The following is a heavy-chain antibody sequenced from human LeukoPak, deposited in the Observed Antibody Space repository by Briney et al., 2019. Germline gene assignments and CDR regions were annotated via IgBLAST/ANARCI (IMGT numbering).Heavy chain of an antibody. J-gene: IGHJ6*04. D-gene: IGHD3-10*02. CDR1: GFTFSDYY. CDR2: ISPSGNNI. Sequence: GGSLRLSCAASGFTFSDYYMSWIRQAPGKGLEWASHISPSGNNIYYADSVKGRFTISRDNAKNSLYLQMNSLRAEDTAVYYCAELGITMIGGVWGKGTTVTISS. V-gene: IGHV3-11*04. CDR3: AELGITMIGGV.